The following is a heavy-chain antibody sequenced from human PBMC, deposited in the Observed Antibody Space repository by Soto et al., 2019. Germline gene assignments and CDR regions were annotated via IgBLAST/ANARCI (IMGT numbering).Heavy chain of an antibody. V-gene: IGHV3-33*01. J-gene: IGHJ5*02. CDR2: IWYDGSNK. D-gene: IGHD6-13*01. Sequence: QVQLVESGGGVVQPGRSLRLSCAASGFTFSSYGMHWVRQAPGKGLEWVAVIWYDGSNKYYADSVKGRFTISRDNSKNTLYLQMNSLRAEDTAVYYCARERTSRLDSSSWYWFDPWGQGTLVTVSS. CDR3: ARERTSRLDSSSWYWFDP. CDR1: GFTFSSYG.